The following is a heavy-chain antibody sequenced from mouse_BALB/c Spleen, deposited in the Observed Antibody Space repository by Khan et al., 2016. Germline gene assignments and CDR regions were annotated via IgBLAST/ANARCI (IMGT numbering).Heavy chain of an antibody. CDR1: VFTFSSYA. CDR2: IRSGGST. D-gene: IGHD2-1*01. V-gene: IGHV5-6-5*01. J-gene: IGHJ2*01. CDR3: AREEYGNCGEYFDY. Sequence: EVELVESGGGLVKPGGSLKLSCAASVFTFSSYAMSWVRQTPEKRLEWVASIRSGGSTYYPDSVKGRFTISRDNDRNILNLQMSSLRTEDTAMYYCAREEYGNCGEYFDYWGQGTTLTVSS.